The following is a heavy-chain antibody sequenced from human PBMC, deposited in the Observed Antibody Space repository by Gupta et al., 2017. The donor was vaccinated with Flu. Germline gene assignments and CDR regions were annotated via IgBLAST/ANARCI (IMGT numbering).Heavy chain of an antibody. J-gene: IGHJ3*02. V-gene: IGHV3-21*01. CDR1: GFTFSTYS. CDR3: ARDRPWTCSNGYDAFDI. Sequence: VQLVASGGGLVKPGGSLRLSCAASGFTFSTYSMHWVRQAPGKGLEWVSSISSYSTYTYYADSVKGRVTISRDNDKSSLYVQMNSLRAEDTAVYYCARDRPWTCSNGYDAFDIWGQGTMVTVSS. CDR2: ISSYSTYT. D-gene: IGHD5-18*01.